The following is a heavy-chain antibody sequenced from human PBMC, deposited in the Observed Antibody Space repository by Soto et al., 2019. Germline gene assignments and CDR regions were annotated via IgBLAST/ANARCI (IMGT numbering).Heavy chain of an antibody. J-gene: IGHJ6*02. D-gene: IGHD2-15*01. CDR1: GLNFSDYA. V-gene: IGHV3-23*01. Sequence: EVQLLESGGDLVQPGGSLRLSCAASGLNFSDYAMSWVRQAPGKGLEWVSSVSNRGDITYYADSVKGRFTISRDNSKNTLFMHINSLRAEDTALSYWARGHRGGSRSTASYSYSGLDVWGQGTTVTVSS. CDR3: ARGHRGGSRSTASYSYSGLDV. CDR2: VSNRGDIT.